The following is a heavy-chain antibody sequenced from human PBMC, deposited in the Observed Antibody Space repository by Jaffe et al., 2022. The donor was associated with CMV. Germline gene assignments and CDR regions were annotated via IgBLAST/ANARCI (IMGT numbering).Heavy chain of an antibody. V-gene: IGHV3-23*01. J-gene: IGHJ2*01. CDR2: ISDSGVST. CDR3: AKPPYSSGWYL. Sequence: EVQLLESGGGLVQPGGSLRLSCAASGFTFGNFAMSWVRQAPGKGLEWVSAISDSGVSTYYADSVKGRFTISRDNSKNTLSLQMNSLRAEDTAVYYCAKPPYSSGWYLWGRGTQVTVSS. D-gene: IGHD6-19*01. CDR1: GFTFGNFA.